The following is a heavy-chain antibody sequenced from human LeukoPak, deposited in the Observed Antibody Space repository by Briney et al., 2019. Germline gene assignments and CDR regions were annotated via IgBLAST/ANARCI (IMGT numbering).Heavy chain of an antibody. CDR2: IYTSGST. D-gene: IGHD2-2*01. V-gene: IGHV4-4*07. CDR3: ARDIVVVGDYYYGMDV. J-gene: IGHJ6*02. Sequence: SETLSLTCTVSGGPISSYYWSWIRQPAGKGLEWIGRIYTSGSTNYNPSLKSRVTMSVDTSKNQFSLKLSSVTAADTAVYYCARDIVVVGDYYYGMDVWGQGTTVTVSS. CDR1: GGPISSYY.